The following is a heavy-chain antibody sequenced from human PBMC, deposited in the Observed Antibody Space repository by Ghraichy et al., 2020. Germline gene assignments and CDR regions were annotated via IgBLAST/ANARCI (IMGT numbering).Heavy chain of an antibody. J-gene: IGHJ6*02. D-gene: IGHD3-22*01. CDR1: GYTFTSYG. Sequence: ASVKVSCKASGYTFTSYGISWVRQAPGQGLEWMGWISAYNGNTNYAQKLQGRVTMTTDTSTSTAYMELRSLRSDDTAVYYCARDPLYRRRTYDSSGSYYYYGMDVWGQGTTVTVSS. CDR3: ARDPLYRRRTYDSSGSYYYYGMDV. V-gene: IGHV1-18*04. CDR2: ISAYNGNT.